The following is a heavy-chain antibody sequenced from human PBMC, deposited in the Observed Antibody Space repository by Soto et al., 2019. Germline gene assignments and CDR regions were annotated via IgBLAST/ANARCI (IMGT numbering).Heavy chain of an antibody. CDR3: ARGTYYYGSGSYYKRYYYYGMDV. D-gene: IGHD3-10*01. V-gene: IGHV4-59*12. CDR2: IYYRGST. CDR1: GGSISSYY. Sequence: PSETLSLTCTVSGGSISSYYWSWIRQPPGKGLEWIGYIYYRGSTNYNPSLKSRVTISVDTSKNQFSLKLSSVTAADTAVYYCARGTYYYGSGSYYKRYYYYGMDVWGQGTTVTVSS. J-gene: IGHJ6*02.